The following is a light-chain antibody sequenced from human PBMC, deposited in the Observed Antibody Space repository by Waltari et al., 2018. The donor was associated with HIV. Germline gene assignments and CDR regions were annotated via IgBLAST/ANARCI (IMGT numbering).Light chain of an antibody. J-gene: IGLJ2*01. CDR1: NSDTGGDHH. Sequence: QSALTQPASVSGSPGQSVTIACIDTNSDTGGDHHVSWYHQHADKAPQLLIYEVSNRPSGVSHRFSDSRSGNTASLTVSGLRAEDEADYYCSSYTSNTTVVFGGGTKLTVL. CDR3: SSYTSNTTVV. V-gene: IGLV2-14*03. CDR2: EVS.